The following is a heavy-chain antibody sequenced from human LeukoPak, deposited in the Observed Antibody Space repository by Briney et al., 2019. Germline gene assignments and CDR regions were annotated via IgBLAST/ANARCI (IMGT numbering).Heavy chain of an antibody. Sequence: GGSLRLSCAASGFTFGSYAMSWVRQAPGKGLEWVSAISGNGGGTYYADSVKGRFTISRDNSKNTLYLQMNSLRAEDTAVYYCAKGDCSSTSSYAPADYWGQGTLATVSS. D-gene: IGHD2-2*01. J-gene: IGHJ4*02. V-gene: IGHV3-23*01. CDR2: ISGNGGGT. CDR3: AKGDCSSTSSYAPADY. CDR1: GFTFGSYA.